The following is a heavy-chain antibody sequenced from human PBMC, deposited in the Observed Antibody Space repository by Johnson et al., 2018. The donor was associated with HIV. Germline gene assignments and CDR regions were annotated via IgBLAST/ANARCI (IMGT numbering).Heavy chain of an antibody. V-gene: IGHV3-20*04. D-gene: IGHD6-13*01. CDR2: INWNGGST. Sequence: VQLVESGGGVVQPGRSLRLSCAASGFTFSTYAMNWVRQAPGKGLEWVSGINWNGGSTGYADSVKGRFTISRDNAKNSLYLRMNSLRAEDTAVYYCARPIAAHGVVDAFDIWGQGTMVTVSS. CDR3: ARPIAAHGVVDAFDI. J-gene: IGHJ3*02. CDR1: GFTFSTYA.